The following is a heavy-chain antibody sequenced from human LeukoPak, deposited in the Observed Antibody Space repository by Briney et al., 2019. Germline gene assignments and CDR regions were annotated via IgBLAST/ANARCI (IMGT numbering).Heavy chain of an antibody. J-gene: IGHJ5*02. V-gene: IGHV4-34*01. Sequence: SETLTLTCAVYGGSFSGYYWGWIRQPPGKGLQWIGEITQNGYTNYNPALESRVTISIDTSKNEFSLKVSSVTAADMAIYYCAAPGGPIEWFDPWGQGTLVTVSS. D-gene: IGHD6-25*01. CDR3: AAPGGPIEWFDP. CDR1: GGSFSGYY. CDR2: ITQNGYT.